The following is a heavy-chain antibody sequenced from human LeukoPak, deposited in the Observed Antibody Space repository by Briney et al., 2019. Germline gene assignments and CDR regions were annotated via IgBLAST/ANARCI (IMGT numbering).Heavy chain of an antibody. CDR2: ISSSSSTI. CDR3: ARDSSGWYHWFDP. J-gene: IGHJ5*02. CDR1: GFTFSSYS. D-gene: IGHD6-19*01. V-gene: IGHV3-48*01. Sequence: GGSLRLSCAASGFTFSSYSMNWVRQAPGKGLEWVSYISSSSSTIYYADSVKGRFTISRDNAKNSLYLQMNSLRVEDTAIYYCARDSSGWYHWFDPWGQGTLVTVSS.